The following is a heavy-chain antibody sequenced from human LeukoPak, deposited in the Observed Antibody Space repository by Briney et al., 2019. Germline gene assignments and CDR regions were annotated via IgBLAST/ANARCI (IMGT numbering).Heavy chain of an antibody. CDR3: AGLPAYYYDTSGFYFDY. Sequence: GGSLRLSCAASGFTVSSNYMSWFRQAPGKGLEWVSVIYSGGSRYYADSVKGRFTISRDNSKNTLYHQMNSLRAEDTAVYYCAGLPAYYYDTSGFYFDYWGQGTLVTVSS. J-gene: IGHJ4*02. CDR1: GFTVSSNY. CDR2: IYSGGSR. V-gene: IGHV3-66*04. D-gene: IGHD3-22*01.